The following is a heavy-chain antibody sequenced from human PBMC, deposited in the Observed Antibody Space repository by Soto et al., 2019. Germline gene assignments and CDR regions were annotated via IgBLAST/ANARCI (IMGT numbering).Heavy chain of an antibody. CDR3: AREYGSGTYYLSHY. CDR2: IKQDGSEK. V-gene: IGHV3-7*01. Sequence: EVQLVESGGGLVQPGGSLRLSCAASGFTFSGYWMSWVRQAPGKGLEWVANIKQDGSEKYYVDSVKGRFTISRDNAKNSLYLQMNSLRAEDTAVYYCAREYGSGTYYLSHYWGQGTLVTVSS. D-gene: IGHD3-10*01. J-gene: IGHJ4*02. CDR1: GFTFSGYW.